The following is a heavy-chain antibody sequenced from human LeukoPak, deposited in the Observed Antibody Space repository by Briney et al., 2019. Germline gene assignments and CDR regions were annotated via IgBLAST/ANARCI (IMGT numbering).Heavy chain of an antibody. J-gene: IGHJ4*02. V-gene: IGHV3-21*01. CDR1: GFTFSSYS. CDR2: ISSSSSYI. CDR3: ARDYDFWSGYYDY. D-gene: IGHD3-3*01. Sequence: GGSLRLSCAASGFTFSSYSMNWVRQAPGKGLEWVSSISSSSSYIYYADSVKGRFTISRDSAKNSLYLQMNGLRAEDTAVYYCARDYDFWSGYYDYWGQGTLVTVSS.